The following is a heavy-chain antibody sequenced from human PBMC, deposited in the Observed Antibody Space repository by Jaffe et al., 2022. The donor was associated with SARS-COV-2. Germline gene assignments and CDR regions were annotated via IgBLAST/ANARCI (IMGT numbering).Heavy chain of an antibody. J-gene: IGHJ4*02. CDR1: GFTFSSYW. D-gene: IGHD5-18*01. Sequence: EVQLVESGGGLVQPGGSLRLSCVGSGFTFSSYWMNWVRQSPGKGLEWVATIKDDGSEKYYVDSVKGRFTVSRDNAKNSLYLQMNSLRAEDTSLYYCARGRGYNYDWGQGTLVTVSS. CDR2: IKDDGSEK. V-gene: IGHV3-7*01. CDR3: ARGRGYNYD.